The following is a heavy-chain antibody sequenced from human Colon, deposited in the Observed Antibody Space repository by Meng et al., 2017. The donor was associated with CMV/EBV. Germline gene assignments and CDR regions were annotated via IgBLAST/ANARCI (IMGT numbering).Heavy chain of an antibody. CDR2: YIPIEDRG. D-gene: IGHD3-10*01. CDR3: ARGPRGFGEYYLDS. J-gene: IGHJ4*02. Sequence: SVKVSCKSSGGTFTNYVIDWVRQAPGQGLEWMGRYIPIEDRGKSAQKFQDRLTITADKSASTAHLELSSLRSDDTAIYYCARGPRGFGEYYLDSWGPGMEVTVSS. CDR1: GGTFTNYV. V-gene: IGHV1-69*04.